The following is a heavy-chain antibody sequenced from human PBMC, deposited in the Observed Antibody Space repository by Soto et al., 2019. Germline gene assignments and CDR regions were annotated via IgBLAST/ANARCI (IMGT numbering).Heavy chain of an antibody. CDR3: ARRSYDILTGYYKTVDY. CDR1: GESFSGYY. J-gene: IGHJ4*02. D-gene: IGHD3-9*01. V-gene: IGHV4-34*01. CDR2: INHSGST. Sequence: SETLSLTCAVYGESFSGYYWTWIRQPPGKGLEWIGEINHSGSTNYNPSLKSRVTISVDTSKNQFSLKLTSVTAADTAVYYCARRSYDILTGYYKTVDYRGQGTPVTVSS.